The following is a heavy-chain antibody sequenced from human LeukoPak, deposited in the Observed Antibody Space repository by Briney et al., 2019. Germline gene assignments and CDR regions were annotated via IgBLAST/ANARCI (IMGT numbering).Heavy chain of an antibody. CDR3: AREEGYWFDP. J-gene: IGHJ5*02. CDR2: IIPILGIA. Sequence: GASVKVSCKASGGAFSSYAISWVRQAPGQGLEWMGRIIPILGIANYAQKFQGRVTITTDESTSTAYMELSSLRSEDTAVYYCAREEGYWFDPWGQGTLVTVSS. V-gene: IGHV1-69*04. CDR1: GGAFSSYA.